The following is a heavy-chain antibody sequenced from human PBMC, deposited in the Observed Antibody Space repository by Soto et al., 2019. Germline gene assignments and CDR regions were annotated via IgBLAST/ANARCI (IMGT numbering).Heavy chain of an antibody. Sequence: LSLTCTVSGGSISSSSYYWGWIRQPPGKGLEWIGSIYYSGSTYYNPSLKSRVTISVDTSKNQFSLKLSSVTAADTAVYYCARHKPGYCTNGVCSDFDYWGQGTLVTVSS. J-gene: IGHJ4*02. CDR3: ARHKPGYCTNGVCSDFDY. V-gene: IGHV4-39*01. D-gene: IGHD2-8*01. CDR2: IYYSGST. CDR1: GGSISSSSYY.